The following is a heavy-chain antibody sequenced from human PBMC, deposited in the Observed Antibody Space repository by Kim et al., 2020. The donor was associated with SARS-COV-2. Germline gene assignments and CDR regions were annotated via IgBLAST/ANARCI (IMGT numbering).Heavy chain of an antibody. CDR3: ARSVTTVTGYFDY. V-gene: IGHV4-59*08. Sequence: SETLSLTCTVSGGSISSYYWSWIRQPPGKGLEWIGYIYYSGSTNYNASLKSRVTISVDTSKNQFSLKLSSVTAADTAVYYCARSVTTVTGYFDYWGQGTLVTVSS. J-gene: IGHJ4*02. D-gene: IGHD4-17*01. CDR2: IYYSGST. CDR1: GGSISSYY.